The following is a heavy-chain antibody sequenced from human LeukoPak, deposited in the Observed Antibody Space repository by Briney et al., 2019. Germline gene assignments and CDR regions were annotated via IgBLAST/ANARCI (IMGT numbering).Heavy chain of an antibody. J-gene: IGHJ4*02. V-gene: IGHV4-39*01. D-gene: IGHD1-26*01. CDR2: IHYTGST. Sequence: PSETLSVTCTISGGSISSNSYLWGWIRQPPGKGLEWIGSIHYTGSTYYNPSLKSRVTISVDTSKNQFSLKVSCVTAADTAVYYCARYDREVGITKPLFDYWGQGILVTVSS. CDR3: ARYDREVGITKPLFDY. CDR1: GGSISSNSYL.